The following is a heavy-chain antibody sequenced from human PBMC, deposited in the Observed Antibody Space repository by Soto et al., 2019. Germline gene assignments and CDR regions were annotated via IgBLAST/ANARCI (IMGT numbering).Heavy chain of an antibody. V-gene: IGHV3-15*01. Sequence: GGSLRLSCAASGFTFSNAWMSWVRQAPGKGLEWVGRIKSKTDGGTTDYAAPVKGRFTISRDDSKNTLYLQMNSLKTEDTAVYYCTTDFSPFYVLLWFGELYSSYWGQGTLVTVSS. D-gene: IGHD3-10*01. J-gene: IGHJ4*02. CDR3: TTDFSPFYVLLWFGELYSSY. CDR2: IKSKTDGGTT. CDR1: GFTFSNAW.